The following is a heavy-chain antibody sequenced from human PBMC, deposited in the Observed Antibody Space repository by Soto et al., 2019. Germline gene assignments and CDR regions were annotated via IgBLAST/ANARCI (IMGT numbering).Heavy chain of an antibody. V-gene: IGHV1-46*01. CDR2: INPSGGST. J-gene: IGHJ3*02. D-gene: IGHD6-13*01. CDR1: GYTFTSYY. Sequence: ASVKVSCKASGYTFTSYYMHWVRQAPGQGLEWMGIINPSGGSTSYAQKFQGRVTMTRDTSTSTVYMELSSLRSEDTAVYYCARERTAAAGTRGAFDIWGQGTMVTVSS. CDR3: ARERTAAAGTRGAFDI.